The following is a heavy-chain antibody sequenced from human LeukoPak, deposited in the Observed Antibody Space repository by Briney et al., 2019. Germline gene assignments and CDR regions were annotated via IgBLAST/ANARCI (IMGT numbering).Heavy chain of an antibody. J-gene: IGHJ4*02. CDR2: ISGSGGST. V-gene: IGHV3-23*01. D-gene: IGHD3-16*02. Sequence: GRSLRLSCAASGFTFSSYAMSWVRQAPGKGLEWVSAISGSGGSTYYADSVKGRFTISRDNSKNTLYLQMNSLRAEDTAVYYCAKGLLGELSFYWGQGTLVTVSS. CDR1: GFTFSSYA. CDR3: AKGLLGELSFY.